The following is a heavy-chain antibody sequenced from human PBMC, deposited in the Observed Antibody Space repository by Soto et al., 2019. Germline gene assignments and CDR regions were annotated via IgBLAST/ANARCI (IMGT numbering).Heavy chain of an antibody. J-gene: IGHJ6*01. CDR1: GHRFSTYV. V-gene: IGHV5-10-1*01. D-gene: IGHD4-4*01. CDR3: ARLGHDASNSGMDV. CDR2: TDPAESDS. Sequence: PVESVTISCEASGHRFSTYVIMLVLHLPGKGLEYMGKTDPAESDSNYSPSFQGPVTISIDKPISTAYLQWSSLKASYTATYYRARLGHDASNSGMDVWGQGTTVTVSS.